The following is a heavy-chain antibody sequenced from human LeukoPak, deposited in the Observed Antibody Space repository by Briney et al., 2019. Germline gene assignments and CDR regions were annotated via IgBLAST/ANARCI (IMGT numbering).Heavy chain of an antibody. D-gene: IGHD3-10*01. Sequence: ASVKVSCKASGYTFTSYGISWVRQAPGQGLEWMGWISAYSGNTNYAQKLQGRVTMTTDTSTSTAYMELRSLRSDDTAVYYCARRMVRGVIGGNWFDPWGQGTLVTVSS. CDR2: ISAYSGNT. J-gene: IGHJ5*02. V-gene: IGHV1-18*01. CDR1: GYTFTSYG. CDR3: ARRMVRGVIGGNWFDP.